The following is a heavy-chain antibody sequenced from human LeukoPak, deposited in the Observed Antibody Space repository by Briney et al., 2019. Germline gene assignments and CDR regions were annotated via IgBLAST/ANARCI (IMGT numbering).Heavy chain of an antibody. J-gene: IGHJ4*02. Sequence: GGSLRLSCAASGFTFSSYSMNWVRQAPGKGLEWVPSISSSSSYIYYADSVKGRFTISRDNAKNSLYLQMNSLRAEDTAVYYCAKDRASGSGSYSYRGFDYWGQGTLVTVSS. D-gene: IGHD6-19*01. V-gene: IGHV3-21*04. CDR2: ISSSSSYI. CDR1: GFTFSSYS. CDR3: AKDRASGSGSYSYRGFDY.